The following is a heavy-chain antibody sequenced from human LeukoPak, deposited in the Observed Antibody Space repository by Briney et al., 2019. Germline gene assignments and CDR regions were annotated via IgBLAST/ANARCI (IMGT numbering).Heavy chain of an antibody. D-gene: IGHD6-19*01. CDR1: GFTFSSYA. V-gene: IGHV3-30-3*01. CDR2: ISYDGSNK. J-gene: IGHJ4*02. Sequence: AGGSLRLSCAASGFTFSSYAMHWVRQAPGKGLEWVAVISYDGSNKYCADSVKGRFTISRDNAKNSLYLQMNSLRAEDTALYYCAKDIRGWYLGYFDYWGQGTLVTVSS. CDR3: AKDIRGWYLGYFDY.